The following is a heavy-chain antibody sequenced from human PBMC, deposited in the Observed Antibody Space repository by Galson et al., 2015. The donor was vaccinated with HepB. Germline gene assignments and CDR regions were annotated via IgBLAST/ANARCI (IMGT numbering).Heavy chain of an antibody. CDR1: GYNFIGYY. CDR2: INPNSGGT. V-gene: IGHV1-2*04. CDR3: ARGAASIGGYYYYGMDV. J-gene: IGHJ6*02. D-gene: IGHD5-12*01. Sequence: SVKVSCKASGYNFIGYYMHWVRQAPEQGLEWMGWINPNSGGTNYAQKFQVWVTMTRDSSISTAYMELSRLRSDDTAVYYCARGAASIGGYYYYGMDVWGQGTTVTVSS.